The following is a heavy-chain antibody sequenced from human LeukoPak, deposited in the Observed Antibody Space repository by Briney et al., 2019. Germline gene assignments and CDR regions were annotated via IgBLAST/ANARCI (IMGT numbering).Heavy chain of an antibody. CDR3: ARVQLERHFFDY. CDR2: ISGSGGST. V-gene: IGHV3-23*01. CDR1: GFTFSSYA. J-gene: IGHJ4*02. Sequence: GGSLRLSCAASGFTFSSYAMSWVRQAPGKGLEWVSAISGSGGSTYYADSVKGRFTISRDNSKNTLYLQMNSLRAEDTAVYYCARVQLERHFFDYWGQGTLVTVSS. D-gene: IGHD1-1*01.